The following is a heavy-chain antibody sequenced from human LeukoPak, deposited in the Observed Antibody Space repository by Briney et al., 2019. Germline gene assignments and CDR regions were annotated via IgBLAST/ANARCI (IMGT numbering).Heavy chain of an antibody. J-gene: IGHJ5*02. CDR2: ISYDGSNK. V-gene: IGHV3-30*18. CDR1: GFTFSSYG. Sequence: GGSLRLFLAASGFTFSSYGIHWVRQAPGKGLEWVAVISYDGSNKYYADSVKGRFTISRDNSKNTLYLQMNSLRAEDTAVYYCAKDRGSGWTPVWFDPWGQGTLVTVSS. CDR3: AKDRGSGWTPVWFDP. D-gene: IGHD6-19*01.